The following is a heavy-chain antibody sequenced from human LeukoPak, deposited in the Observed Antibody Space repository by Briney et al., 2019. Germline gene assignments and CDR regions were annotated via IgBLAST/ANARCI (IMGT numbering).Heavy chain of an antibody. V-gene: IGHV3-23*01. CDR2: ISGSGGST. D-gene: IGHD3-16*02. CDR1: GLTFSSYA. CDR3: AKDHLWMKMITFGGVIATPLNWYFDL. J-gene: IGHJ2*01. Sequence: PGGSLRLSCAASGLTFSSYAMSWVRQAPGKGLEWVSAISGSGGSTYYADSVKGRFTISRDNSKNTLYLQMNSLRAEDTAVYYCAKDHLWMKMITFGGVIATPLNWYFDLWGRGTLVTVSS.